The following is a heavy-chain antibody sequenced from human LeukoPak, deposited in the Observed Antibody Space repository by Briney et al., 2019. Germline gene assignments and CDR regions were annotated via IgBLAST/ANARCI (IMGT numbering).Heavy chain of an antibody. CDR3: AKQGSITIFGVAYYYMDV. Sequence: GGSLRLSCAASGFTVSSNYMSWVRQAPGKGLEWVSVIYSGGSTYYADSVKGRFTISRDNSKNTLYLQMSSLRAEDTAVYYCAKQGSITIFGVAYYYMDVWGKGTTVTVSS. CDR1: GFTVSSNY. CDR2: IYSGGST. D-gene: IGHD3-3*01. J-gene: IGHJ6*03. V-gene: IGHV3-53*01.